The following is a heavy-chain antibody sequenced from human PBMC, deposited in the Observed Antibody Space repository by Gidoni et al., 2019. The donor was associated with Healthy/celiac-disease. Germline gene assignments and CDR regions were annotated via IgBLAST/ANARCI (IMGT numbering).Heavy chain of an antibody. CDR2: IYTSGNT. CDR1: GGSISSYS. D-gene: IGHD2-2*02. Sequence: QVQLQESGPGLVKPSETLYLTCTVSGGSISSYSWSWIRHPAGKGLEWIGRIYTSGNTNYNPAHKSRVTMSGDTSKNQFSLKLSSVTAADTAVYYCARYRVVPAAIRDYYYMDVWGKGTTVTVSS. CDR3: ARYRVVPAAIRDYYYMDV. V-gene: IGHV4-4*07. J-gene: IGHJ6*03.